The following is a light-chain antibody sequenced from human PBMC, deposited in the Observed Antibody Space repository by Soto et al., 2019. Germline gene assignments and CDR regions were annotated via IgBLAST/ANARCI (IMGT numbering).Light chain of an antibody. Sequence: QSALTQPASVSGSPGLSITISCTGTSSDVGRYKLVSWYQQHPGKAPKLMIYDVTNRPSGVSNRFSGSKSGNTASLTISGLQAEDEADYYCSSYTTSSTLIFGGGTKLTVL. CDR3: SSYTTSSTLI. CDR2: DVT. J-gene: IGLJ2*01. V-gene: IGLV2-14*03. CDR1: SSDVGRYKL.